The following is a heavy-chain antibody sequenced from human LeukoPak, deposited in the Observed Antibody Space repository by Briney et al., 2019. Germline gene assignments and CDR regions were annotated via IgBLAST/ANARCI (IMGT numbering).Heavy chain of an antibody. D-gene: IGHD1-1*01. CDR2: ISSTGSSI. CDR3: ARDDVAWNDVHWFDP. Sequence: GGSLTLSCAAYGFTFSYYTMSWVRQAPGKGLEWVSSISSTGSSIYYADSVKGRFTISRDNAKNSLYLQMSSLRVEDTAVYYCARDDVAWNDVHWFDPWGQGTLVTVSS. CDR1: GFTFSYYT. V-gene: IGHV3-21*01. J-gene: IGHJ5*02.